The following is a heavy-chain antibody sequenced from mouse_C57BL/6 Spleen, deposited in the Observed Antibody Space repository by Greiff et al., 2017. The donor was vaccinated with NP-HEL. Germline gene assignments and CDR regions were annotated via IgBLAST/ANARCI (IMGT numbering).Heavy chain of an antibody. CDR2: ISSGGDYI. CDR3: TRDQGYGSSYYYAMDY. CDR1: GFTFSSYA. Sequence: DVMLVESGEGLVKPGGSLKLSCAASGFTFSSYAMSWVRQTPEKRLEWVAYISSGGDYIYYADTVKGRFTISRDNARNTLYLQMSSLKSEDTAMYYCTRDQGYGSSYYYAMDYWGQGTSVTVSS. D-gene: IGHD1-1*01. J-gene: IGHJ4*01. V-gene: IGHV5-9-1*02.